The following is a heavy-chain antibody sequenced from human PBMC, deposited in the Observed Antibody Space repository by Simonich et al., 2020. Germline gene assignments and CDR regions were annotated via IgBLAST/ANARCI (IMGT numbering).Heavy chain of an antibody. CDR2: LHHSGST. J-gene: IGHJ4*02. V-gene: IGHV4-34*01. CDR3: ARHLQLGPFDY. CDR1: GGSFRGYY. D-gene: IGHD1-1*01. Sequence: QVQLQQWGAGLLKPSETLSLTCAVYGGSFRGYYWSWIRQPPGKGVEWIGELHHSGSTNYNPSLQCRVTISVDTSKNQFSLKLSSVTAADTAVYYCARHLQLGPFDYWGQGTLVTVSS.